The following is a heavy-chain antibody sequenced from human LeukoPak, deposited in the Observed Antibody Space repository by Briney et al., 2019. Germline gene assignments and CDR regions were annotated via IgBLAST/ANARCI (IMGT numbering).Heavy chain of an antibody. CDR3: ARHFGPTGTTFDP. J-gene: IGHJ5*02. D-gene: IGHD1-1*01. CDR1: GGSFSGYY. Sequence: TAETLSLTCAVYGGSFSGYYWSWIRQPPGKGLEWIGEINHSGSTNYNPSLKSRVTISVDTSKNQFSLKLSSVTAADTAVYYCARHFGPTGTTFDPWGQGTLVTVSS. V-gene: IGHV4-34*01. CDR2: INHSGST.